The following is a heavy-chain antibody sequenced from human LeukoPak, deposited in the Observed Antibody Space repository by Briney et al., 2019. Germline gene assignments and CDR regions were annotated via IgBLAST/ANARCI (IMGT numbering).Heavy chain of an antibody. CDR2: IYYSGHT. CDR3: ARETWNGYMFDY. V-gene: IGHV4-59*01. D-gene: IGHD5-24*01. Sequence: PSETLSLTCTVFDDSLNNYYWNWIRQPPGKGLEWIGYIYYSGHTNYNPSLNSRVAISIDTSKNQFSLKLNSLTAADTAVYYCARETWNGYMFDYWGQGSLVTVTS. J-gene: IGHJ4*02. CDR1: DDSLNNYY.